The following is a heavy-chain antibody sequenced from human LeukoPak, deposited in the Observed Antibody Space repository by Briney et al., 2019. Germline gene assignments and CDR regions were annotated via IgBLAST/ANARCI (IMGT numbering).Heavy chain of an antibody. CDR2: IRYDETNK. V-gene: IGHV3-30*02. CDR1: GFTFSSYS. J-gene: IGHJ4*02. Sequence: GGSLRLSCAASGFTFSSYSMNWVRQAPGKGLEWVAFIRYDETNKHYADSVKGRFTISRDNSKNTLYLQMNSLRSEDTAVYYCAKGVYGGSSGGFYFDYWGQGALVTVSS. CDR3: AKGVYGGSSGGFYFDY. D-gene: IGHD1-26*01.